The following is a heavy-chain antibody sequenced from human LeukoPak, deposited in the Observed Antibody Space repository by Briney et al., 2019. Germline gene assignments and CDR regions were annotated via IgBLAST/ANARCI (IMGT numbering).Heavy chain of an antibody. CDR3: ARSGRGVDSFYFYMDV. Sequence: GGSLRLSCAAPGFTFSQYWMSWVRQAPGKGLEWVANIKHDGSEKQDGSEKNYVGSVKGRFTISRDNAKNSLYLQMNSLRAEDTAVYYCARSGRGVDSFYFYMDVWGKGTTVTVSS. D-gene: IGHD3-10*01. J-gene: IGHJ6*03. CDR1: GFTFSQYW. V-gene: IGHV3-7*01. CDR2: IKHDGSEKQDGSEK.